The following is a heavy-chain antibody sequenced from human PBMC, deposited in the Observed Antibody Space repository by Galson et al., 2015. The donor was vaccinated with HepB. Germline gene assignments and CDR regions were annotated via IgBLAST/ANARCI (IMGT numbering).Heavy chain of an antibody. J-gene: IGHJ6*03. CDR1: GGTFSSYA. CDR3: ARDHVNYYYYMDV. V-gene: IGHV1-69*04. Sequence: SVKVSCKASGGTFSSYAISWVRQAPGQGLEWMGRIIPILGIANYAQKFQGRVTITADKSTSTAYMELSSLRSEDTAVYYCARDHVNYYYYMDVWGKGTTVTVSS. CDR2: IIPILGIA.